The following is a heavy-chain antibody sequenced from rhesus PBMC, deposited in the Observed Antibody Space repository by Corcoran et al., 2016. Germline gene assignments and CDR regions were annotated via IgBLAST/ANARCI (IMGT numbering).Heavy chain of an antibody. V-gene: IGHV5S1*01. CDR3: AKRVYSWNNYYFDY. CDR1: GYSFTSSW. D-gene: IGHD1-20*01. J-gene: IGHJ4*01. Sequence: EVQLVQSGAEVKRPGESLRISCKTSGYSFTSSWISWVRQMPGKGLEWMGSIYPGYSDTRHRPSFQGQVTISADTSISTTYLQWSSLKASDTATYYCAKRVYSWNNYYFDYWGQGVLVTVSS. CDR2: IYPGYSDT.